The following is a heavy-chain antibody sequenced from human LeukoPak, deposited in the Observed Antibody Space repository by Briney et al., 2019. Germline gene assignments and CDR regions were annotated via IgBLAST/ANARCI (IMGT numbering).Heavy chain of an antibody. CDR1: GFGFGAYA. CDR3: AKGKGGTSFNYCFDY. Sequence: GASLRLSCAASGFGFGAYAMIWVRQAPGKGLEWVSLIHNDAATTYYADSVGGRFTVSRDNSKNTLYLEMNSLRAEDTAVYYCAKGKGGTSFNYCFDYWGQGTPVSVSS. J-gene: IGHJ4*02. V-gene: IGHV3-23*03. D-gene: IGHD2/OR15-2a*01. CDR2: IHNDAATT.